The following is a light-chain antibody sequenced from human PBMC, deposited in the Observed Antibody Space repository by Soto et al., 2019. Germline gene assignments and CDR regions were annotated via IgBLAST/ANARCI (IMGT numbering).Light chain of an antibody. CDR3: QQYGTSPLT. CDR2: GAS. Sequence: EIVLTQSPGTLSLSPGERATLSCRASQSVSSSYLAWYQQKPGQAPRLIIYGASSRATGIPDRFSGSWSGTDFTLTISRLEPEDVAVYYCQQYGTSPLTFGGGTKVDIK. CDR1: QSVSSSY. V-gene: IGKV3-20*01. J-gene: IGKJ4*01.